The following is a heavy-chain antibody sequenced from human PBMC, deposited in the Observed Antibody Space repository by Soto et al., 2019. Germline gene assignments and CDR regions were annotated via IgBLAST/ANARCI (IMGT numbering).Heavy chain of an antibody. CDR2: INHSGST. Sequence: SETLSLTCAVYGGSFSGYYWSWIRQPPGKGLEWIGEINHSGSTNYNPSLKSRVTISVDTSKNQFSLKLSSVTAADTAVYYCARGLRYRAAAGDYWGRGTLVTVSS. V-gene: IGHV4-34*01. CDR3: ARGLRYRAAAGDY. D-gene: IGHD6-13*01. CDR1: GGSFSGYY. J-gene: IGHJ4*02.